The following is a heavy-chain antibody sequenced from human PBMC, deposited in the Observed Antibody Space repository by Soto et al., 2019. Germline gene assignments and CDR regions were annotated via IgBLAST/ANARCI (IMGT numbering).Heavy chain of an antibody. J-gene: IGHJ6*02. D-gene: IGHD2-2*01. CDR3: ASIYCSSTSCGNPYYYGMDV. Sequence: VGSLRLSCAASGFTVSSNYMSWVRQAPGKGLEWVSVIYSGGSTYYADSVKGRFTISRDNSKNTLYLQMNSLRAEDTAVYYCASIYCSSTSCGNPYYYGMDVWGQGTTVTVSS. CDR1: GFTVSSNY. V-gene: IGHV3-53*01. CDR2: IYSGGST.